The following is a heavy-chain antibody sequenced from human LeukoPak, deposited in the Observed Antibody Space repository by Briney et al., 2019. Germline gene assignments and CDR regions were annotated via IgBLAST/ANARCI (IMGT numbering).Heavy chain of an antibody. J-gene: IGHJ4*02. V-gene: IGHV5-51*01. CDR1: GYNFNGYW. Sequence: PGESLKISCQGSGYNFNGYWIGWVRQMPGKGLEWMGIIYPDDSDTRYSPSFQGQVTISVDKSIATVYLQWSSLKASDTAMYYCARRLDGDPGDYWGQGTLVTVSS. D-gene: IGHD4-17*01. CDR2: IYPDDSDT. CDR3: ARRLDGDPGDY.